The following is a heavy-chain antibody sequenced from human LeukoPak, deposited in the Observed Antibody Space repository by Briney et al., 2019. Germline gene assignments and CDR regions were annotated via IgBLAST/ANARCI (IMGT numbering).Heavy chain of an antibody. Sequence: SETLSLTCAVYGGSFSSYYWSWIRQPPRKGLEWIGYIYYSGSTNYNPSLKSRVTISVDTSKNQFSLKLSSVTAADTAVYYCARGGVWFGELLKFDYWGQGTLVTVSS. CDR2: IYYSGST. D-gene: IGHD3-10*01. J-gene: IGHJ4*02. CDR1: GGSFSSYY. V-gene: IGHV4-59*08. CDR3: ARGGVWFGELLKFDY.